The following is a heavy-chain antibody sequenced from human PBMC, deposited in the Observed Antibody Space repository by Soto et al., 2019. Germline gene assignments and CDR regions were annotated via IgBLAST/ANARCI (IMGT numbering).Heavy chain of an antibody. CDR2: IWYDGSNK. CDR3: ARGSNYYDSSGYWIADY. V-gene: IGHV3-33*01. D-gene: IGHD3-22*01. J-gene: IGHJ4*02. Sequence: QVQLVESGGGVVQPGRSLRLSCAASGFTFSSYGMHWVRQAPGKGLEWVAVIWYDGSNKYYADSVKGRFTISRDNSKNTLYLQMNSLRAEDTAVYYCARGSNYYDSSGYWIADYWGQGTLVTVSS. CDR1: GFTFSSYG.